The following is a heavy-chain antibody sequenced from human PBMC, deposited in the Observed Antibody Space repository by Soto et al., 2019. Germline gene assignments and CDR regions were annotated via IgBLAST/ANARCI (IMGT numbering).Heavy chain of an antibody. D-gene: IGHD3-22*01. J-gene: IGHJ3*02. CDR2: ISSSGSTI. CDR3: ARDDSSGYYYLSGAFDI. V-gene: IGHV3-48*03. Sequence: SCKASGGTFSSYAISWVRQAPGKGLEWVSYISSSGSTIYYADSVKGRFTISRDNAKNSLYLQMNSLRAEDTAVYYCARDDSSGYYYLSGAFDIWGQGTMVTVSS. CDR1: GGTFSSYA.